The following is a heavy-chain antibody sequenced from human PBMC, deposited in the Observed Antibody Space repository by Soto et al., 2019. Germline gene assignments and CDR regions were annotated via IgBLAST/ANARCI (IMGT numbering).Heavy chain of an antibody. J-gene: IGHJ5*02. CDR1: GYTFTSYD. V-gene: IGHV1-8*01. CDR3: ERGVKYGDDSRWFEP. D-gene: IGHD4-17*01. CDR2: MNPNSGNT. Sequence: QVQLVQSGAEVKKPGASVKVSCKASGYTFTSYDSNWVRQATGQGLEYLGWMNPNSGNTGYVQKFQGKVTMTRHTSSSTAYMDLRRLRSEDTAVYYCERGVKYGDDSRWFEPWGQGTLGTVSS.